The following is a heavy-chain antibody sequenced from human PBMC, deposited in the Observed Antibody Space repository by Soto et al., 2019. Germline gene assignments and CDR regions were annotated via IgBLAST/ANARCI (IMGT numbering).Heavy chain of an antibody. CDR2: IYPSGGSR. V-gene: IGHV1-46*01. Sequence: ASVKASCKASGYTFTSSYMHGVRQAPGQGLEWMGIIYPSGGSRSYAQMFEGRVTMTRDMSTSTVDMELSSLRSEDTAVYYCARDSPEVVEMATIFDYWGQGTLVTVSS. CDR3: ARDSPEVVEMATIFDY. CDR1: GYTFTSSY. D-gene: IGHD5-12*01. J-gene: IGHJ4*02.